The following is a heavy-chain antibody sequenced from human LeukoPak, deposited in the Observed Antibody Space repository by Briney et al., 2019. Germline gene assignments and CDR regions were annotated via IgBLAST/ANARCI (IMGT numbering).Heavy chain of an antibody. CDR2: ISYDGSNK. V-gene: IGHV3-30-3*01. CDR1: GFTFSDYY. CDR3: ARDYNAGEWELPGY. J-gene: IGHJ4*02. Sequence: PGGSLRLSCAASGFTFSDYYMSWIRQAPGKGLEWVAVISYDGSNKYYADSVKGRFTISRDNSKNTLYLQMNSLRAEDTAVYYCARDYNAGEWELPGYWGQGTLVTVSS. D-gene: IGHD1-26*01.